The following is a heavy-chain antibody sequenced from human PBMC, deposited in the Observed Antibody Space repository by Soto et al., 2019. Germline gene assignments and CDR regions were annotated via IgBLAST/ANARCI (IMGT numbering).Heavy chain of an antibody. CDR3: ARHHNNGYFDY. CDR2: IYYTEST. Sequence: QLQLQESGPGPVKPSETLSLTCTVSGGSISSSSYYWGWIRQPPGKGLEWIGTIYYTESTYYNPSLKTRLTISVDTSKIQFSLKLSSVTAADTAVYYCARHHNNGYFDYWGQGALVTVSS. CDR1: GGSISSSSYY. J-gene: IGHJ4*02. D-gene: IGHD1-1*01. V-gene: IGHV4-39*01.